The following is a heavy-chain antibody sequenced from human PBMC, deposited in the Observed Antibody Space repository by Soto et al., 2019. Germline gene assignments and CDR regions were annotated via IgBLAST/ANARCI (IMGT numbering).Heavy chain of an antibody. V-gene: IGHV4-34*01. J-gene: IGHJ5*02. CDR1: GGSFSGYY. CDR2: INHSGST. Sequence: SATLSLTCAVYGGSFSGYYWSWIRQPPGKGLEWIGEINHSGSTNYNPSLKSRVTISVDTSKNQFSLKLSSVTAADTAVYYCARTLRPYCSGGSCYYQFDPWGQGTLVTVSS. D-gene: IGHD2-15*01. CDR3: ARTLRPYCSGGSCYYQFDP.